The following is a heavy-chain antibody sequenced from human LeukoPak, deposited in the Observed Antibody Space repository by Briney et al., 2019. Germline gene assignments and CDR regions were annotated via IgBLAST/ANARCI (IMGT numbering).Heavy chain of an antibody. J-gene: IGHJ4*02. CDR1: GGSISSSSYY. V-gene: IGHV4-39*01. CDR3: ARHEPCGGDCYSGFFPYYFDY. Sequence: SETLSLTCTVSGGSISSSSYYWGWIRQPPGKGLEWIGSIYYSGSTYYNPSLKSRVTISVDTSKNQFSLKLSSVTAADTAVYYCARHEPCGGDCYSGFFPYYFDYWGQGTLVTVSS. CDR2: IYYSGST. D-gene: IGHD2-21*02.